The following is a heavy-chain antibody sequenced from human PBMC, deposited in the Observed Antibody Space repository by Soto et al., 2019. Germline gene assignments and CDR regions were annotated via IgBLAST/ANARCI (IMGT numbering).Heavy chain of an antibody. V-gene: IGHV3-53*01. D-gene: IGHD3-3*01. CDR3: AREFKYDFWSGPTGYGMDV. J-gene: IGHJ6*02. CDR2: IYSGGST. CDR1: GFTVSSNY. Sequence: EVQLVESGGGLIQPGGSLRLSCAASGFTVSSNYMSWVRQAPGKGLEWGSVIYSGGSTYYADSVKGRFTISRDNSKNTLYLQMNSLRAEDTAVYYCAREFKYDFWSGPTGYGMDVWGQGTTVTVSS.